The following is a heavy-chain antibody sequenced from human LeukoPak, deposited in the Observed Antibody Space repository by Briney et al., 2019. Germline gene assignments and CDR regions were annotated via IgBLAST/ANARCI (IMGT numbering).Heavy chain of an antibody. CDR1: GFTFSLYA. D-gene: IGHD3-22*01. J-gene: IGHJ4*03. Sequence: GGSVRLSCSASGFTFSLYAMHWVRQAPGRGLEYVSAITSNGGSTYYADSVKGRFTISRDNSKNTLYLHMSTLRPEDTAVYYCAYRSGYYHWGPGSLCSVSS. CDR3: AYRSGYYH. V-gene: IGHV3-64D*06. CDR2: ITSNGGST.